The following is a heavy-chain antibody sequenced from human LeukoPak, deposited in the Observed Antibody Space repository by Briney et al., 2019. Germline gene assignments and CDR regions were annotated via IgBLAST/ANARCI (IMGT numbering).Heavy chain of an antibody. J-gene: IGHJ4*02. Sequence: GGSLRLSCAASGFTFSDYYMSWIRQAPGKGLEWVSYISSSGSTIYYADSVKGRFTISRDDAKNSLYLQMNSLRAEDTAVYYCARVSSSGWRGLDYWGQGTLVTVSS. D-gene: IGHD6-19*01. V-gene: IGHV3-11*01. CDR2: ISSSGSTI. CDR1: GFTFSDYY. CDR3: ARVSSSGWRGLDY.